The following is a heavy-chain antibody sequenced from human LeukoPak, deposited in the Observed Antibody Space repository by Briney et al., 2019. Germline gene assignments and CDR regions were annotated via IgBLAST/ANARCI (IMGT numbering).Heavy chain of an antibody. D-gene: IGHD6-19*01. V-gene: IGHV4-59*01. CDR1: GGSISSYY. J-gene: IGHJ4*02. CDR2: IYYSGST. CDR3: ASQNRIAVVGA. Sequence: SETLSLXCTVSGGSISSYYWSWIRQPPGKGLEWIGYIYYSGSTNYNPSLKSRVTISVDTSKNQFSLKLSSVTAADTAVYYCASQNRIAVVGAWGQGTLVTVSS.